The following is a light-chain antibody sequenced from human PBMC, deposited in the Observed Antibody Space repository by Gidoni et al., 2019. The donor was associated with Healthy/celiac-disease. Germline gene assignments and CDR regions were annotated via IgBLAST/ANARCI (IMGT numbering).Light chain of an antibody. V-gene: IGKV1-33*01. J-gene: IGKJ4*01. Sequence: DIQMTQSPSSLSASVGDRVTITCQASQDISNYLNWYQQKPGKAPKLLIYDASNLETGVPSRFSGSGSGTDFTFTISSLQPEDIATYYCQPYDNLPPTFXGXTKVEIK. CDR1: QDISNY. CDR3: QPYDNLPPT. CDR2: DAS.